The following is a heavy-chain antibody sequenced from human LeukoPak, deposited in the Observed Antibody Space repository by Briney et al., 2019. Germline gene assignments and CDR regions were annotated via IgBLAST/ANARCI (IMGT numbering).Heavy chain of an antibody. D-gene: IGHD5-18*01. CDR1: GFTFSSYS. CDR3: ARSIERGYSYGPFDY. Sequence: GGSLRLSCAASGFTFSSYSMNWVRQAPGKGLEWVSSISSSSSYKYYADSVKGRFTISRDNAKNSLYLQMNSLRAEDTAVYYCARSIERGYSYGPFDYWGQGTLVTVSS. CDR2: ISSSSSYK. V-gene: IGHV3-21*01. J-gene: IGHJ4*02.